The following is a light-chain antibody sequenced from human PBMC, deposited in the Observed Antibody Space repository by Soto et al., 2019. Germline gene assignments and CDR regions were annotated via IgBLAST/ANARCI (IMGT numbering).Light chain of an antibody. CDR1: QSISNY. V-gene: IGKV1-39*01. Sequence: DIQMTQSPASLSASVGDRVTITCRSSQSISNYLDWYQQKPGKAPYLLIYAASTLQSGVPSRFSGSGSGTEFTLTISNLEPEEFALYFCQQSYSIPRTFGPGTKV. J-gene: IGKJ1*01. CDR3: QQSYSIPRT. CDR2: AAS.